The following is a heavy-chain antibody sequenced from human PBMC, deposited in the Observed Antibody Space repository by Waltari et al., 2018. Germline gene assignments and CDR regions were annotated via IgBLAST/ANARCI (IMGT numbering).Heavy chain of an antibody. J-gene: IGHJ4*02. CDR1: GGSISSSSYY. Sequence: QLQLQESGPGLVKPSETLSLTCTVSGGSISSSSYYWGWLRKPPGKGLEWIGSIYYSGSTYYNPSLKSRVTISVDTSKNQFSLKLSSVTAADTAVYYCAGDTPRYYYDSSGYYPIDYWGQGTLVTVSS. CDR3: AGDTPRYYYDSSGYYPIDY. V-gene: IGHV4-39*07. CDR2: IYYSGST. D-gene: IGHD3-22*01.